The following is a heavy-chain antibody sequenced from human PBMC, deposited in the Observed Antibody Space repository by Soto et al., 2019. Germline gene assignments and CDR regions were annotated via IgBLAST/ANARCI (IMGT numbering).Heavy chain of an antibody. Sequence: GGSLRLSCAASGFTVSSNYMSWVRQAPGKGLEWVSVIYSGGSTYYADSVKGRFTISRDNSKNTLYLQMNSLRAEDTAVYYCARVDGANTFGGVIVDYWGQGTLVTVSS. J-gene: IGHJ4*02. V-gene: IGHV3-66*01. CDR3: ARVDGANTFGGVIVDY. D-gene: IGHD3-16*02. CDR1: GFTVSSNY. CDR2: IYSGGST.